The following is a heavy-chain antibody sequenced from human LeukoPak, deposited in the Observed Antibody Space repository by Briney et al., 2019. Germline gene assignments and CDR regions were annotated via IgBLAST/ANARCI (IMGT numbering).Heavy chain of an antibody. V-gene: IGHV3-23*01. CDR2: ISGSGGST. D-gene: IGHD3-22*01. CDR1: GFTFSSYA. J-gene: IGHJ4*02. CDR3: ARGDYYDSSGYHFDY. Sequence: GGSLRLSCAASGFTFSSYAMSWVRQAPGKGLEWVSAISGSGGSTYYADSVKGRFTISRDNSKNTLYLQMNSLRAEDTAVYYCARGDYYDSSGYHFDYWGQGTLVTVSS.